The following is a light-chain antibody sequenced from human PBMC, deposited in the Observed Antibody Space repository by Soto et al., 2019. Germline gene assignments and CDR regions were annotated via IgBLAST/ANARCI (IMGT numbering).Light chain of an antibody. CDR3: QQYSTYLET. CDR2: KAS. CDR1: QSISSW. Sequence: DIQMTQSPSTLSASVGDRVTITCRASQSISSWLAWYQQKPGKAPKLLIYKASSLESGVPARFSGSGSGTEFTLTISSLQHYDFASYYGQQYSTYLETFGQATKVEIK. V-gene: IGKV1-5*03. J-gene: IGKJ1*01.